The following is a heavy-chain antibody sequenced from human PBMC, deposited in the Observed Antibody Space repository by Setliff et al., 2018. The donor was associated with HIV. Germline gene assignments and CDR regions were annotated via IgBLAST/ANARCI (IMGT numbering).Heavy chain of an antibody. CDR1: GFTFGDYA. Sequence: GGSLRLSCTTSGFTFGDYAVSWVRQAPGKGLEWVGFIGSTAYGGPPEYAASVKGRFTISRDNSKSIAYLQMDSLKTEDTAVYFCTKGARAPEYWGQGSLVTVSS. CDR2: IGSTAYGGPP. J-gene: IGHJ4*02. V-gene: IGHV3-49*04. CDR3: TKGARAPEY.